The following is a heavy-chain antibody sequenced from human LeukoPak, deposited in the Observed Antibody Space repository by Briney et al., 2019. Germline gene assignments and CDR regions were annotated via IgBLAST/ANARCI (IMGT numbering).Heavy chain of an antibody. Sequence: PGGSLRLSXAASGFTFRSYGMHWVRQAPGKGLEWVAFIRYDGSNKYYADSVKGRFTISRDNSKNTLYLQMNSLRAEDTAVYYCAKDQEIFGVVIIAPFDYWGQGTLVTVSS. CDR3: AKDQEIFGVVIIAPFDY. V-gene: IGHV3-30*02. J-gene: IGHJ4*02. D-gene: IGHD3-3*01. CDR1: GFTFRSYG. CDR2: IRYDGSNK.